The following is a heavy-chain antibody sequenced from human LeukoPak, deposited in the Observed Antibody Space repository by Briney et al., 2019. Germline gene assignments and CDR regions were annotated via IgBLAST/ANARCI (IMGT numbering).Heavy chain of an antibody. V-gene: IGHV3-7*01. Sequence: GSLRLSCAVSGFTFTDYWMNWVRQAPGKGLEWVASIRQDGGEKSYVDSVKGRFTISRDNTKNSLYLQINSLRVEDTAVYYCARDGTAAGLYFDLWGQGTLVTVSS. CDR1: GFTFTDYW. D-gene: IGHD6-13*01. CDR2: IRQDGGEK. J-gene: IGHJ4*01. CDR3: ARDGTAAGLYFDL.